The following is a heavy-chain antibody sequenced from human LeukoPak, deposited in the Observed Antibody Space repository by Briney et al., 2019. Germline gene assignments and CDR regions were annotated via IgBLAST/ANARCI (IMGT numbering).Heavy chain of an antibody. J-gene: IGHJ4*02. V-gene: IGHV3-23*01. D-gene: IGHD6-13*01. CDR3: AKGYSGSHYYFDY. CDR2: ISGSGGST. CDR1: GFTFSSYA. Sequence: GGSLRLSCAASGFTFSSYAMSWVRQAPGKGLEWVSAISGSGGSTYYANSVKGRFTISRDNSKNTLYLQMNSLRAEDTAVYYCAKGYSGSHYYFDYWGQGTLVTVSS.